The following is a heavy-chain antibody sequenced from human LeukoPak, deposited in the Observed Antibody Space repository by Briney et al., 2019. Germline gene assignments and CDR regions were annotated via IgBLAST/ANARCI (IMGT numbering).Heavy chain of an antibody. V-gene: IGHV4-34*01. D-gene: IGHD3-9*01. J-gene: IGHJ3*02. CDR1: CGSFSGYY. CDR2: INHSGST. Sequence: SETLSLTCAVYCGSFSGYYWSWIRQPPGKGLEWIGEINHSGSTNYNPSLKSRVTISVDTSKNQFSLKLSSVTAADTAVYYCARDSPFEWAVFGDSFDIWGQGTVVAVSS. CDR3: ARDSPFEWAVFGDSFDI.